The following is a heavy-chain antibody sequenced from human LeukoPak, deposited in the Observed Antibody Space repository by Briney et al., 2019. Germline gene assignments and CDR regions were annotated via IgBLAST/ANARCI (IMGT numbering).Heavy chain of an antibody. D-gene: IGHD6-13*01. CDR2: ISYDGSNK. Sequence: GGSLRLSCAASGFTFSNYVIHWVRQAPGKGLEWVAVISYDGSNKYYADSVKGRFTISRDNAKNTLYLQMNSLRAEDTAVYYCARPLVRVRYFDYWGQGTLVTVSS. CDR3: ARPLVRVRYFDY. V-gene: IGHV3-30-3*01. J-gene: IGHJ4*02. CDR1: GFTFSNYV.